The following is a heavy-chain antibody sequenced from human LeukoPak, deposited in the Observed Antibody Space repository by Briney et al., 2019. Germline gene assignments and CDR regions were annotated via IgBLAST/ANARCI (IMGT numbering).Heavy chain of an antibody. CDR1: GGSFSGYY. V-gene: IGHV4-34*01. CDR3: ARKGGVYYDSSGYYLRRDWFDP. CDR2: INHSGST. J-gene: IGHJ5*02. D-gene: IGHD3-22*01. Sequence: SSETLSLTCAVYGGSFSGYYWSWIRQPPGKGLEWIGEINHSGSTNYNPSLKSRLTISVDTSKNQFSLKLTSVTAADTAVYYCARKGGVYYDSSGYYLRRDWFDPWGQGTLVTVSS.